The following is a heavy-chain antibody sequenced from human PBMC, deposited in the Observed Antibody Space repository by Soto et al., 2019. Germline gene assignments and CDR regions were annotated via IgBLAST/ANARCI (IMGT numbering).Heavy chain of an antibody. CDR1: GGTFSSYA. D-gene: IGHD6-19*01. Sequence: SVKVSCKASGGTFSSYAISWVRQAPGQGLEWMGGIIPIFGTANYAQKFQGRVTMTEDTSTDTAYMELSSLRSEDTAVYYCATDLAVAHYWGQGTLVTVSS. V-gene: IGHV1-69*06. CDR3: ATDLAVAHY. CDR2: IIPIFGTA. J-gene: IGHJ4*02.